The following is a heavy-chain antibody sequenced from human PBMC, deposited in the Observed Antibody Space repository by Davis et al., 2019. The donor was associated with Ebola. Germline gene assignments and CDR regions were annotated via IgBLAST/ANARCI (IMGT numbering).Heavy chain of an antibody. CDR3: ARSTGVHSSRSGGMDV. D-gene: IGHD6-13*01. V-gene: IGHV4-4*02. J-gene: IGHJ6*02. Sequence: MPSETLSLTCAVSGGSISSSNWWSWVRQPPGKGLEWIGEIYHSGSTNYNPSLKSRVTISVDTSKNQFSLKLSSVTAADTAVYYCARSTGVHSSRSGGMDVWGQGTTVTVSS. CDR1: GGSISSSNW. CDR2: IYHSGST.